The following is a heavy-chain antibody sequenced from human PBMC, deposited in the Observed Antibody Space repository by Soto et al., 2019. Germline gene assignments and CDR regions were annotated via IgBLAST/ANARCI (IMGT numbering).Heavy chain of an antibody. D-gene: IGHD3-22*01. CDR2: IIPIFGTA. CDR1: GGTFSSYA. CDR3: ASHYDSSGYYYRGLDY. V-gene: IGHV1-69*13. Sequence: SVKVSCKASGGTFSSYAISLVRQAPGQGLEWMGGIIPIFGTADYAQKFQGRVTITADESTSTAYMELSSLRSEDTAVYYCASHYDSSGYYYRGLDYWGQGTLVTVSS. J-gene: IGHJ4*02.